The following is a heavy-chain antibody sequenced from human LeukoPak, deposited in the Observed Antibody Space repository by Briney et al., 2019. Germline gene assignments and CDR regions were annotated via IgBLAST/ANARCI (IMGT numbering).Heavy chain of an antibody. J-gene: IGHJ4*02. D-gene: IGHD2/OR15-2a*01. V-gene: IGHV3-53*01. Sequence: GGSLRLSCAASGFTVINTFMSWVRQAPGKGLEWVSVIYSVGTTYYADSVKGRFTISRDNSKNTLYLQMNSLIAEDTAVYYCARDRGFDVIVTPDIEGYYFDYWGQGILVTVSS. CDR1: GFTVINTF. CDR2: IYSVGTT. CDR3: ARDRGFDVIVTPDIEGYYFDY.